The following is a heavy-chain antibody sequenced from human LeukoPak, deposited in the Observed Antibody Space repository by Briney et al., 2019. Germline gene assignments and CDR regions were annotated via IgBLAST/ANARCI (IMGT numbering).Heavy chain of an antibody. CDR2: VKGKTDGGTT. CDR3: TTHILTGDFDY. D-gene: IGHD7-27*01. V-gene: IGHV3-15*01. Sequence: GGSLRLSCAASGFTFTNAWMSWVRQAPGKGLEWVGRVKGKTDGGTTGYAAPVKGRFTISRGDSKNTMYLQMNSLKTEDTAMYYCTTHILTGDFDYWGQGTLVTVSS. CDR1: GFTFTNAW. J-gene: IGHJ4*02.